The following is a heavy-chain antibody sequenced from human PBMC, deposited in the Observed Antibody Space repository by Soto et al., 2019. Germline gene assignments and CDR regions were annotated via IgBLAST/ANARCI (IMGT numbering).Heavy chain of an antibody. J-gene: IGHJ4*02. Sequence: PSETLSLTCAVYGGSFSGYYWSWIRQPPGKGLEWIGEINHSGSTNYNPSLKSRVTISVDTSKNQFSLKLSSVTAADTAVYYCARSGYSGYDFDYWGQGTLVTVSS. CDR1: GGSFSGYY. V-gene: IGHV4-34*01. D-gene: IGHD5-12*01. CDR2: INHSGST. CDR3: ARSGYSGYDFDY.